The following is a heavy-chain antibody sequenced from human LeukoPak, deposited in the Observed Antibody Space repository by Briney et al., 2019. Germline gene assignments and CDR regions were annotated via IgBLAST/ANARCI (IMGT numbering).Heavy chain of an antibody. CDR1: EFTFSSYG. CDR2: ISSSGSNI. Sequence: GGSLRLSCVASEFTFSSYGMHWVRQAPGKGLEWLAYISSSGSNIDYADSVKGRFTVSRDNGKNSLFLQMNSLRAEDTAIYYCVRVKGGWLGEKTYDYSGQGTLVTVSP. J-gene: IGHJ4*02. CDR3: VRVKGGWLGEKTYDY. V-gene: IGHV3-48*04. D-gene: IGHD5-24*01.